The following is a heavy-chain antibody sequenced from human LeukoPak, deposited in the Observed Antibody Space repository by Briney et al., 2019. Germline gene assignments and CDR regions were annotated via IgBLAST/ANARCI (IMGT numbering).Heavy chain of an antibody. CDR1: GFTFSSYA. J-gene: IGHJ4*02. Sequence: GGSLRLSCTASGFTFSSYAMSWVRQAPGKGLEWVSAITDSGGSTSYADSVRGRFTIFRDNSKNTLYLQMNSLRAEDTAVYYCAKDTSARRGSLNGWGQGTLVTVSS. V-gene: IGHV3-23*01. D-gene: IGHD3-16*02. CDR3: AKDTSARRGSLNG. CDR2: ITDSGGST.